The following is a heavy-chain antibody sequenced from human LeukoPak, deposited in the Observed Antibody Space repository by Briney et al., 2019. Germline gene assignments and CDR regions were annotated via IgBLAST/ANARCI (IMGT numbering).Heavy chain of an antibody. CDR3: IREYEGGYFDY. V-gene: IGHV1-46*01. CDR2: IYPSVDTT. J-gene: IGHJ4*02. Sequence: ASVKVSCKTSGYTFTDYYIHWVRQAPGQGLVWIGIIYPSVDTTDSSQKFKGRVTVTRDTSTSTVYMELRTLRSGDTAIYCIREYEGGYFDYWGQGTLVTVSS. D-gene: IGHD2-8*01. CDR1: GYTFTDYY.